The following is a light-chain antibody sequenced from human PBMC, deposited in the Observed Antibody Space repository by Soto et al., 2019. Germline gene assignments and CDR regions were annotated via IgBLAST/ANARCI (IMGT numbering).Light chain of an antibody. Sequence: DIQMTQSPSSVSASVGDRVTITCRASQGVSTWLAWYQQKPGKAPNLLIYTASSLQSGVPSRFSGSGSGTDFTLTINGRQPEDFATYYCQQAASFPITFGQGTRLEIK. CDR1: QGVSTW. CDR3: QQAASFPIT. J-gene: IGKJ5*01. V-gene: IGKV1-12*01. CDR2: TAS.